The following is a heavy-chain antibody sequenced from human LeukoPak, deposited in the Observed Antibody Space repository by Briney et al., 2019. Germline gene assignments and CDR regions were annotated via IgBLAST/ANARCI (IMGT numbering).Heavy chain of an antibody. CDR3: ARAGTNSSSWYPRVGWFDP. V-gene: IGHV4-34*01. CDR1: GGSFSGYY. CDR2: INHSGST. D-gene: IGHD6-13*01. J-gene: IGHJ5*02. Sequence: SETLSLTCAVYGGSFSGYYWSWIRQPPGKGLEWIGEINHSGSTNYNPSLKSRVTISVDTSKNQFSLKLSSVTAADTAVYYCARAGTNSSSWYPRVGWFDPWGQGTLVTVSS.